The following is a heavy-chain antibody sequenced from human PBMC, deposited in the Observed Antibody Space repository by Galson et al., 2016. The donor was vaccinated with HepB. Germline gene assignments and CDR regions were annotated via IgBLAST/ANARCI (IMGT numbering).Heavy chain of an antibody. D-gene: IGHD4-11*01. CDR3: ASRYSSPFIRGLFDY. Sequence: SLRLSCAASGFTFSSYSMIWVRLAPGKGLEWDSFISSSSSSIYYADSVKGRFTVSRDNAQNSLFLQMNSLRAEDTAIYYCASRYSSPFIRGLFDYWGQGTLVTVSS. J-gene: IGHJ4*02. CDR2: ISSSSSSI. CDR1: GFTFSSYS. V-gene: IGHV3-21*01.